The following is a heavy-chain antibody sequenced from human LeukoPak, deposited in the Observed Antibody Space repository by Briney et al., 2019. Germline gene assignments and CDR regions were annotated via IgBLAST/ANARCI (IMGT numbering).Heavy chain of an antibody. CDR3: AKDKSPLYYDYIWGSYRLPFDS. V-gene: IGHV3-43*02. J-gene: IGHJ4*02. Sequence: GGSLRLSCAAAGFTFDEYAMHWVRQAPGKGLECVSLISGDGSNTWYADSVKGRFTISRDNTENSLYLHMNSLGTEDTAFYYCAKDKSPLYYDYIWGSYRLPFDSWGQGTLVTVSS. D-gene: IGHD3-16*02. CDR1: GFTFDEYA. CDR2: ISGDGSNT.